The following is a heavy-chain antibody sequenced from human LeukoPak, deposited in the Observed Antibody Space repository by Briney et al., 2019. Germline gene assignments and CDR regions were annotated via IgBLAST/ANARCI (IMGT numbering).Heavy chain of an antibody. CDR2: ISSNGGST. CDR1: GFSFSTYA. D-gene: IGHD6-13*01. V-gene: IGHV3-64*01. CDR3: ARRSSSWYAFDY. J-gene: IGHJ4*02. Sequence: PGGSLRLSCVVSGFSFSTYAMQWVRQAPGKGLEYVSTISSNGGSTYYGNSVKGRFTISRDNSKNTLYLQMDSLRPEDMAVYYCARRSSSWYAFDYWGQGTLVTVSS.